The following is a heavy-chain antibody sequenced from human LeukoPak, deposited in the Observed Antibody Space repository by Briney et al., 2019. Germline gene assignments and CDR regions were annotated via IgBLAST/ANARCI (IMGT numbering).Heavy chain of an antibody. CDR2: FYNSGTT. V-gene: IGHV4-39*01. J-gene: IGHJ4*02. Sequence: PSETLSLTCTVSGGSITSSTYYWSWIRQTPGKGLEWIGSFYNSGTTYYTPSLKSRVTISVDTSKNQFSLKLSSVTAADTAVYYCARRHYDFWSGYWSFDYWGQGTLVTVSS. CDR3: ARRHYDFWSGYWSFDY. D-gene: IGHD3-3*01. CDR1: GGSITSSTYY.